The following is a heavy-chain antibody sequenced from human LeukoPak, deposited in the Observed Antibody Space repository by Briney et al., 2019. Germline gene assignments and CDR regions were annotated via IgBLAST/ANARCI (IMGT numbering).Heavy chain of an antibody. CDR3: ALEAYGDDAFDV. CDR1: EFTFSSYW. Sequence: GGSLRLSCAASEFTFSSYWMSWVGQAPEKGLEWVANIKQDGSERYYVDSVKGRFTISTDNAKNSLYLQLDSLRAEDTAVYYCALEAYGDDAFDVWGQGTLVTVSS. J-gene: IGHJ3*01. V-gene: IGHV3-7*01. CDR2: IKQDGSER. D-gene: IGHD4-17*01.